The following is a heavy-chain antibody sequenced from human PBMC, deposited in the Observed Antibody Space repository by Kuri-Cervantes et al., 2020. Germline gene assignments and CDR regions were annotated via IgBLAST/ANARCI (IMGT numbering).Heavy chain of an antibody. Sequence: GESLKISCAASGFTFSGHWFHWVRQPPGKGLMWVSRINPDGSTTNYADSVKGRFTISRDNAKNSLYLQMNSLRAEDTAVYYCAREGGGYYGILTGYYRAEYFQHWGQGTLVTVSS. V-gene: IGHV3-74*01. CDR2: INPDGSTT. J-gene: IGHJ1*01. D-gene: IGHD3-9*01. CDR1: GFTFSGHW. CDR3: AREGGGYYGILTGYYRAEYFQH.